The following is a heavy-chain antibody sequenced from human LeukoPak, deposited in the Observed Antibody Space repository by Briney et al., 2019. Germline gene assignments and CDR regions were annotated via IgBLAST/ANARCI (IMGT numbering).Heavy chain of an antibody. V-gene: IGHV4-30-4*08. CDR2: IYYGGST. Sequence: SETLSLTCTVSGGSISSGDYYWSWIRQPPGKGLGWIGYIYYGGSTYYNPSLKSRVTISVDTSKNQFSLKLSSVTAADTAVYYCARVYCSSTSCYPYFDYWGQGTLVTVSS. D-gene: IGHD2-2*01. CDR1: GGSISSGDYY. J-gene: IGHJ4*02. CDR3: ARVYCSSTSCYPYFDY.